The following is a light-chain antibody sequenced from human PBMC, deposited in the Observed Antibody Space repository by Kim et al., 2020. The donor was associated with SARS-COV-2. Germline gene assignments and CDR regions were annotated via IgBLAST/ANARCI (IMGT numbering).Light chain of an antibody. CDR2: GAS. CDR3: QQYNNRGGPRRIT. V-gene: IGKV3-15*01. J-gene: IGKJ3*01. Sequence: EIVMTQSPATLSVSPGERATLSCRASQSVSSNLAWYQQKPGQAPRLLIYGASTRATGIPARFSGSGSGTEFTLTISSLQSEDFAVYYCQQYNNRGGPRRITFGPGTKVDIK. CDR1: QSVSSN.